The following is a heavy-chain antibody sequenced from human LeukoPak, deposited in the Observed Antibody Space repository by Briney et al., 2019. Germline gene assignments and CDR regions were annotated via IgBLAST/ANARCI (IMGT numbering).Heavy chain of an antibody. V-gene: IGHV3-23*01. D-gene: IGHD3-16*02. J-gene: IGHJ4*02. Sequence: GGSLRLSCVASGFTFSDYATSWVRQAPGKGLEWVSGISDSGGSTYYADSVKGRCTISRDNSKNTVSLQMNNLRAEDTAVYFCARHDSFIPYWGQGTLVTVTS. CDR1: GFTFSDYA. CDR3: ARHDSFIPY. CDR2: ISDSGGST.